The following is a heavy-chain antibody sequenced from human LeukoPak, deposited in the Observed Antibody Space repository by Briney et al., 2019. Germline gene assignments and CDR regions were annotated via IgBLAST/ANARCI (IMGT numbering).Heavy chain of an antibody. V-gene: IGHV4-59*01. Sequence: SETLSLTCTVSGGSISSYYWSWIRQPPGKGLEWIGYIYYSGSTNYNPSLKSRVTISVDTSKNQFSLKLSSVTAADTAVYYCARDHNFDTNWFDPWGQRTLVTVSS. CDR3: ARDHNFDTNWFDP. CDR1: GGSISSYY. D-gene: IGHD3-9*01. J-gene: IGHJ5*02. CDR2: IYYSGST.